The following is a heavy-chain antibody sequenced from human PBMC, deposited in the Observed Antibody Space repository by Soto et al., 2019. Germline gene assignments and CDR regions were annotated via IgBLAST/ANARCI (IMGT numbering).Heavy chain of an antibody. Sequence: QVQLVQSGAEEKKPGASVKVSCKASGYTFTSYAMHWVRQAPGQRLEWMGWINAGNGNTKYSQKFQGRVTITRDTSARTAYMELSSLRSEDTAVYYCARAVYDYVWGSYRHFDYWGQGTLVTVSS. CDR2: INAGNGNT. CDR3: ARAVYDYVWGSYRHFDY. D-gene: IGHD3-16*02. J-gene: IGHJ4*02. CDR1: GYTFTSYA. V-gene: IGHV1-3*05.